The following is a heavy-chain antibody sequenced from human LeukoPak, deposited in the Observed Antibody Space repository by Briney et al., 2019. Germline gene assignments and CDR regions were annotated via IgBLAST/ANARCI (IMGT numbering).Heavy chain of an antibody. J-gene: IGHJ4*02. CDR3: ARWRVVGGNRYFDY. Sequence: GESLKISCKGSGYSFATYWIGWVRQMPGKGLEWMGIIYPGDSDTRYSPSFQGQVTMSADKFTSTAYLQWSSLKAPDTATYHCARWRVVGGNRYFDYWGQGTLVTVSS. CDR1: GYSFATYW. V-gene: IGHV5-51*01. D-gene: IGHD1-26*01. CDR2: IYPGDSDT.